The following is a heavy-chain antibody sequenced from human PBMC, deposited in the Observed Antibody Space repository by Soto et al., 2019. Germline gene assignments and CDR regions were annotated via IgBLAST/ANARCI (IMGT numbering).Heavy chain of an antibody. CDR2: ISSNGGST. CDR3: ARDSAHYYGSGSLDL. D-gene: IGHD3-10*01. V-gene: IGHV3-64*01. CDR1: GFTFSSYA. J-gene: IGHJ2*01. Sequence: EVQLVESGGGLVQPGGSLRLSCAASGFTFSSYAMHWVRQAPGKGLEYVSAISSNGGSTYYANSVKGRFTISRDNSKNTLYRQMGSLRAEDMAVYYCARDSAHYYGSGSLDLWGRGTLVTVSS.